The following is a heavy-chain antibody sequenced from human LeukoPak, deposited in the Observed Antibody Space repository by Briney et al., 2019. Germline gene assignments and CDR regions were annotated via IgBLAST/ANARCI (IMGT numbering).Heavy chain of an antibody. V-gene: IGHV1-46*01. CDR3: ARDGVFASSGYYDFDY. D-gene: IGHD3-22*01. Sequence: ASVKVSCKASGYSFTSYYIHWVRQAPGQGLEWMGMINPSGGSTTYAQKFQGRVTMTTDTSTRTVYMELSSLRSEDAAVYYCARDGVFASSGYYDFDYWGQGTLVTVSS. CDR2: INPSGGST. CDR1: GYSFTSYY. J-gene: IGHJ4*02.